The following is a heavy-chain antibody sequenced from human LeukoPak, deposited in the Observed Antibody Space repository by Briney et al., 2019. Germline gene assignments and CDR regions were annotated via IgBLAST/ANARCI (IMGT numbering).Heavy chain of an antibody. Sequence: GGCVRLSCAPSGFTFSNYGMHWVRQAPGKGLEWVAVIWYDGSNKYYADSVKGRFTISRDNSKNTLYLQMNSLRAEDTAVYYCARSLERDYHGSSYYMNNWFDPWGQETLVTVSS. J-gene: IGHJ5*02. CDR2: IWYDGSNK. CDR1: GFTFSNYG. CDR3: ARSLERDYHGSSYYMNNWFDP. D-gene: IGHD3-10*01. V-gene: IGHV3-33*01.